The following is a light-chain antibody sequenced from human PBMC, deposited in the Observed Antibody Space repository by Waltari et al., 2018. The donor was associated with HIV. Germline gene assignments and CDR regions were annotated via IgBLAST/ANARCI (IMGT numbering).Light chain of an antibody. V-gene: IGKV3-20*01. CDR1: QSVSSRY. J-gene: IGKJ5*01. CDR2: GAS. Sequence: EIVLTQSPGTLSLSPGARATLSCRASQSVSSRYLAWYQQKPGQGPRLLIYGASNRATGIPDRFSGSVSGTDFTLTISRLEPEDFAVYYCQQYSSSPPITFGQGTRLEIK. CDR3: QQYSSSPPIT.